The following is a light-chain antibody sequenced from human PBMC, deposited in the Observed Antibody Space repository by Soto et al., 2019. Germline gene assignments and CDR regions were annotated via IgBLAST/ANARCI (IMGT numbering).Light chain of an antibody. J-gene: IGKJ4*01. CDR1: QTVTNH. CDR2: DAS. Sequence: EIVLTQAPATLSLSPGGRATLSCRASQTVTNHLAWYQQKPGQAPRLVICDASIRATGIPDRFTGRGSGTEFTLTISSLQSEDSAVYFCQQYNDWPPSTFGGGTKVEIK. CDR3: QQYNDWPPST. V-gene: IGKV3-15*01.